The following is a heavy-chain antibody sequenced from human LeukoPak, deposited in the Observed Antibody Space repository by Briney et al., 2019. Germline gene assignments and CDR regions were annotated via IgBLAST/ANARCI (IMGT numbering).Heavy chain of an antibody. V-gene: IGHV1-69*05. D-gene: IGHD1-1*01. CDR1: GGTFSSYA. CDR2: IIPIFGTA. J-gene: IGHJ6*03. Sequence: GASVKVSCKASGGTFSSYAISWVRQAPGQGLEWMGGIIPIFGTANYAQKFQGRVTITTDESTRTASMELSSLRSEDTAVYYCARGLTWERRLNPQQYYYYYMDVWGKGTTVTVSS. CDR3: ARGLTWERRLNPQQYYYYYMDV.